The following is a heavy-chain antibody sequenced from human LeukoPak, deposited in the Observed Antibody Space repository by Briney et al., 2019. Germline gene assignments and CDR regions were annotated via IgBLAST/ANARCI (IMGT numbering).Heavy chain of an antibody. CDR2: ISSSSSYI. D-gene: IGHD3-10*01. V-gene: IGHV3-21*01. Sequence: PGGSLRLSCAASGFTFSSYSMNWVRQAPGKGLEWVSSISSSSSYIYYADSVKGRFTISRDNAKNSLYLQMNSLRAEDTAVYYCARAAMVRGVSPLDYWGQGTLVTVSS. CDR1: GFTFSSYS. CDR3: ARAAMVRGVSPLDY. J-gene: IGHJ4*02.